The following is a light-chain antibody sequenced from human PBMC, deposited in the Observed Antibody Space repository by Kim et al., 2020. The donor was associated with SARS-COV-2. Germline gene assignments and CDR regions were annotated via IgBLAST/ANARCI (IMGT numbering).Light chain of an antibody. V-gene: IGKV1-17*01. Sequence: ASVGDRVTITCRASQCIRSDLNWYQQKPGKAPKRLIYAASTLQSGVPPRFSGSGSGTEFTLTISSLQPEDFATYYCLQHNGHPRTFGQGTKVDIK. CDR1: QCIRSD. CDR2: AAS. J-gene: IGKJ1*01. CDR3: LQHNGHPRT.